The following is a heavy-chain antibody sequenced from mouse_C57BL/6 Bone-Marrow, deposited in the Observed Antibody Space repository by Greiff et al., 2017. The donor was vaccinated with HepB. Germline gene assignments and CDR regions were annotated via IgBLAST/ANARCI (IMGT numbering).Heavy chain of an antibody. V-gene: IGHV1-82*01. CDR1: GYAFSSSW. J-gene: IGHJ3*01. D-gene: IGHD4-1*01. CDR3: ARQELGPFAY. Sequence: LEESGPELVKPGASVKISCKASGYAFSSSWMNWVKQRPGKGLEWIGRIYPGDGDTNYNGKFKGKATLTADKSSSTAYMQLSSLTSEDSAVYFCARQELGPFAYWGQGTLVTVSA. CDR2: IYPGDGDT.